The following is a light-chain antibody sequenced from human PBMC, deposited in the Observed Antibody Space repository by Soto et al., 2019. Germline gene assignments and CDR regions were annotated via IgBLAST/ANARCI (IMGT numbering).Light chain of an antibody. CDR1: SANIGNNY. J-gene: IGLJ3*02. CDR2: RNN. V-gene: IGLV1-47*01. Sequence: QLVLTQPPSASGTPGQRVSTSCSGSSANIGNNYVHWYQQFPGTAPELLIHRNNQRPSGVPDRFSGSKSGTSASLAISGLRSEDEAAYYCAAWDDTMNAWVFGGGTKLTVL. CDR3: AAWDDTMNAWV.